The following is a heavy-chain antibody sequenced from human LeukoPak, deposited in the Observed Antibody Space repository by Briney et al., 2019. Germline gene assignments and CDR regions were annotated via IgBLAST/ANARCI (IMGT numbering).Heavy chain of an antibody. D-gene: IGHD1-1*01. CDR2: TRPSSGRT. Sequence: ASVKVSCKTSGYTFTDYYMHWVRQAPGQGPEWMGMTRPSSGRTQYPQKFQGRVTMTWDMSASTFYMELSSLTSDDTAVYYCAREGPETYKFDFWGQGTLVTVSS. CDR1: GYTFTDYY. CDR3: AREGPETYKFDF. J-gene: IGHJ4*02. V-gene: IGHV1-46*01.